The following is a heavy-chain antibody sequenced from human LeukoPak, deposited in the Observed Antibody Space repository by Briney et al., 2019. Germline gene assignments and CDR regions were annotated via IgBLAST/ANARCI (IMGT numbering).Heavy chain of an antibody. J-gene: IGHJ5*02. Sequence: AESLQISSKASVDSFAIHRIAWLLQMPGKGLEWMGIIYPGDSDTRYSPSFQGQVTISADKSISTAYLQWSSLKASDTAMYFCVTQGALLLVQDSRRGDYFDPWGQGTLVTVSS. CDR3: VTQGALLLVQDSRRGDYFDP. D-gene: IGHD3-3*01. CDR2: IYPGDSDT. V-gene: IGHV5-51*01. CDR1: VDSFAIHR.